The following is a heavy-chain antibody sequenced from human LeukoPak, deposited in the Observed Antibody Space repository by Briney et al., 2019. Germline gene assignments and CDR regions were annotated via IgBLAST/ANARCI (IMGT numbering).Heavy chain of an antibody. CDR1: GGTFSSYA. J-gene: IGHJ4*02. D-gene: IGHD5-24*01. CDR2: IIPIFGTA. Sequence: SVKVSCKASGGTFSSYAISWVRQAPGQGLEWMGRIIPIFGTANYAQKFQGRVTITTDESTSTAYMELSSLRSEDTAVYYCASEQVEMATTDYWGQGTLVTVSS. V-gene: IGHV1-69*05. CDR3: ASEQVEMATTDY.